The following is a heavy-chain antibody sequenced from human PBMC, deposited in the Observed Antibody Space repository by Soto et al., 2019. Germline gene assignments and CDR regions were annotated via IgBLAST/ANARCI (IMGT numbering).Heavy chain of an antibody. CDR1: AYLFTSDG. V-gene: IGHV1-18*01. CDR2: ISAYNGNT. Sequence: AYLFTSDGISCVRQAPVQGLEWMGWISAYNGNTNYAQNLQGRVTMTTDTSTSTAYMELRSLRSDDTAVYYCARDGGYCSVDCYLYFFDYWGQGTLVTVS. J-gene: IGHJ4*02. CDR3: ARDGGYCSVDCYLYFFDY. D-gene: IGHD2-21*02.